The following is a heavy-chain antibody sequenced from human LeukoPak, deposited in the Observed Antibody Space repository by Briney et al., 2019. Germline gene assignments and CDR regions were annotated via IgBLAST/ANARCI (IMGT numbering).Heavy chain of an antibody. D-gene: IGHD4-17*01. V-gene: IGHV3-23*01. CDR1: GFTFSSSA. CDR3: AKDGQYGDYWYYYMDV. J-gene: IGHJ6*03. Sequence: PGGSLRLSCAVSGFTFSSSAMSWVRQAPGKGLAWVSAISRSGGGTYYADSVKGRFTISRDNSKKTLYLQMNSLRAEDTAVYYCAKDGQYGDYWYYYMDVWGKGTTVTVSS. CDR2: ISRSGGGT.